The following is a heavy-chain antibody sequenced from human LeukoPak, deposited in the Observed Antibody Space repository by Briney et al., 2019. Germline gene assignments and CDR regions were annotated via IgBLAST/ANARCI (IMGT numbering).Heavy chain of an antibody. CDR3: ARTFIAVATNYYCYRMDV. D-gene: IGHD6-19*01. J-gene: IGHJ6*02. CDR2: IIPILGIA. V-gene: IGHV1-69*04. CDR1: GGTFSSYA. Sequence: SVKVSCKASGGTFSSYAISWVRQAPGQGLEWIGRIIPILGIANYAQKFQGRVTITADKSTSTAYMEVSSLRSEDTAVYYCARTFIAVATNYYCYRMDVWGQGTTVTVS.